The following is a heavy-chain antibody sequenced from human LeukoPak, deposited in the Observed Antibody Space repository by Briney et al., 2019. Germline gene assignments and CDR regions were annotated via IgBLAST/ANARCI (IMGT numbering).Heavy chain of an antibody. CDR1: GFTFSNYG. J-gene: IGHJ4*02. Sequence: QSGGSLRLSCAASGFTFSNYGVHWVRQAPGMGLEWVAFIRSDGSIKYYADSVKGRFTISRDNSKNTLYLQMNSLRAEDTAVYFCAKDQPLAYFDYWGQGTLVTVSS. CDR2: IRSDGSIK. D-gene: IGHD3-16*01. V-gene: IGHV3-30*02. CDR3: AKDQPLAYFDY.